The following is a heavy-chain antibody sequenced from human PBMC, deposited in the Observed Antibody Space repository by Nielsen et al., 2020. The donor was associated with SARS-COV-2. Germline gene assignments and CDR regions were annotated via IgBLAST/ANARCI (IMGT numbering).Heavy chain of an antibody. CDR2: IITILGIA. J-gene: IGHJ3*02. V-gene: IGHV1-69*04. Sequence: SVKVSCKASGGTFISYAISWVRQAPGQGLEWMGRIITILGIANYAQKFQGRVTITADKSTSTAYMELSSLRSEDTAVYYCARDCSSSWSEENDAFDIWGQGTMVTVSS. CDR3: ARDCSSSWSEENDAFDI. CDR1: GGTFISYA. D-gene: IGHD6-13*01.